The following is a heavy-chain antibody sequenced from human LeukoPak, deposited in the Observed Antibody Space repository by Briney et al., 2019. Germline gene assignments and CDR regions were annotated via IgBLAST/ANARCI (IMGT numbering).Heavy chain of an antibody. J-gene: IGHJ5*02. V-gene: IGHV1-46*01. Sequence: ASVKVSCKASGYTFTSYFMHWVRQAPGQGLEWMGIINPSGGSTTYAQKFQGRVTMTRDTSTSTVYMELRSLRSEDTAVYYCARVASRYWFDPWGQGTLVTVSS. CDR2: INPSGGST. CDR1: GYTFTSYF. CDR3: ARVASRYWFDP.